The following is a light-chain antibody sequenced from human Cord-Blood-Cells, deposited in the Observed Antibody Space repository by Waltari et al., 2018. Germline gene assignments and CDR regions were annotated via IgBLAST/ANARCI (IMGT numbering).Light chain of an antibody. CDR3: QQRSNWLT. J-gene: IGKJ4*01. Sequence: EIVLTQSLATLSLSPGERATLSCRASQSVSSYLAWYQQKPGQAPRLLIYDASNRATGIPARFSGSESGTDFTLTIGSLEPEDFAVYYCQQRSNWLTFGGGTKVEIK. V-gene: IGKV3-11*01. CDR2: DAS. CDR1: QSVSSY.